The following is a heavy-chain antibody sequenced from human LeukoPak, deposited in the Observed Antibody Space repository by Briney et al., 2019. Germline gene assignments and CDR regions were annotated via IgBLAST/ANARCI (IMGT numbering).Heavy chain of an antibody. CDR1: GGSISSYY. J-gene: IGHJ5*02. CDR3: ASGELERRRDEGFFFDP. D-gene: IGHD1-1*01. Sequence: SETLSLTCTVSGGSISSYYWSWIRQPPGRGLEWIGYIHYSGSTNYNPSLKSRVTISVATSKNQFSLKRSSVTAADTAVYCWASGELERRRDEGFFFDPWGQGTLVTVSS. CDR2: IHYSGST. V-gene: IGHV4-59*01.